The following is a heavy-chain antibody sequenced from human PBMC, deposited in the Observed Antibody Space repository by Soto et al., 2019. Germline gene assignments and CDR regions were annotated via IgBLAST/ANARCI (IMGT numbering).Heavy chain of an antibody. CDR2: MNPNSGNT. J-gene: IGHJ6*03. V-gene: IGHV1-8*01. D-gene: IGHD3-3*01. Sequence: GASVEVSCKASGYTFNIYDINWVRQATGQGLEWMGWMNPNSGNTGYAQKFQGRVTMTRNTSISTAYMELSSLRSEDTAVYYCARGSVHSYYDFWSRYFRSYYYSTDVWGKGTTVTVSS. CDR1: GYTFNIYD. CDR3: ARGSVHSYYDFWSRYFRSYYYSTDV.